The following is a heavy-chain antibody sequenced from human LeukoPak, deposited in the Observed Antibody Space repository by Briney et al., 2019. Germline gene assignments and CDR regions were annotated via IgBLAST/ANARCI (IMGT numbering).Heavy chain of an antibody. V-gene: IGHV3-48*04. D-gene: IGHD2-2*01. CDR2: ISSSSSTI. Sequence: GGSLRLSCAASGFTFSSYSMSWVRQAPGKGLEWVSYISSSSSTIYYADSVKGRFTISRENFKSTLFLQMNSLRAEDTAVYYCARDKNAYHSFDSWGQGTLVIVSS. CDR3: ARDKNAYHSFDS. CDR1: GFTFSSYS. J-gene: IGHJ4*02.